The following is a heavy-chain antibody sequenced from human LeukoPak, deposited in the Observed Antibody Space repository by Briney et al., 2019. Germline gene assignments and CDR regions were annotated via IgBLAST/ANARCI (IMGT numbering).Heavy chain of an antibody. Sequence: ASVKVSCKASGYTFTGYYMHWVRQAPGQGLEWMGWINPNSGGTNYAQKFQGRVTMTRDTSISTAYMELSRLRAEDTALYYCAKGHGDYGFPIGVAFDIWGQGTMVTVSS. CDR2: INPNSGGT. CDR1: GYTFTGYY. V-gene: IGHV1-2*02. CDR3: AKGHGDYGFPIGVAFDI. D-gene: IGHD4-17*01. J-gene: IGHJ3*02.